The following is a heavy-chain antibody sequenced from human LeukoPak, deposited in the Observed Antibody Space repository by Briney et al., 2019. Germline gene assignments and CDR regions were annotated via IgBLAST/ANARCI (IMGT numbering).Heavy chain of an antibody. CDR2: ISYDGSNK. CDR1: GFTFSSYV. Sequence: GGSLRLSCAAPGFTFSSYVMHWVRQAPGKGLEWVAVISYDGSNKYYADSVKGRFTISRDNSKNTLYLQMNSLRAEDTAVYYCARGGPRIYFDYWGQGTLVTVSS. J-gene: IGHJ4*02. CDR3: ARGGPRIYFDY. V-gene: IGHV3-30-3*01.